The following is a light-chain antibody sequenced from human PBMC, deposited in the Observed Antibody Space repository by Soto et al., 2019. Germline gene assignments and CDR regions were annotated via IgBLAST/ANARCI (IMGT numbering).Light chain of an antibody. CDR2: DAY. Sequence: DIQITPYSSTLSGTAGARVTITCQSRQDGKNYLNWYQQKSGKAHKIMIYDAYDLETGVKSRFSGSGSGTDFTLTIKSMQPEDIATYYCKQYDNLPLTCGGGNK. CDR1: QDGKNY. J-gene: IGKJ4*01. CDR3: KQYDNLPLT. V-gene: IGKV1-33*01.